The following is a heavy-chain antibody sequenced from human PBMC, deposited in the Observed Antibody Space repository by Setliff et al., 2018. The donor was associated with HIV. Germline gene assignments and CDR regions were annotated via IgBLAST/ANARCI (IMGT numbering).Heavy chain of an antibody. CDR2: VHHTGTT. Sequence: SETLSLTCTVSGVSVSSGGYYWSWIRQHPGKGLEWIGDVHHTGTTYLNPSLKSRITISVDTSKNQFSLKLGLVTAADTAVYHCARGESSTWDLAEHFQHWGHGTLVTVSS. J-gene: IGHJ1*01. V-gene: IGHV4-31*03. CDR1: GVSVSSGGYY. CDR3: ARGESSTWDLAEHFQH. D-gene: IGHD2-2*01.